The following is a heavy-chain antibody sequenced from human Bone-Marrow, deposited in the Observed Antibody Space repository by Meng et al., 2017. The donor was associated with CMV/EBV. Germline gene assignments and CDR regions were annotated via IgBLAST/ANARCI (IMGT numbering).Heavy chain of an antibody. D-gene: IGHD3-9*01. CDR2: IYYSGST. CDR3: ARGGGYYDILTGYYKDNWFDP. V-gene: IGHV4-30-4*08. Sequence: SETLSLTCTVSGGSISSSSYYWGWIRQPPGKGLEWIGYIYYSGSTYYNPSLKSRVTISVDTSKNQFSLKLSSVTAADTAVYYCARGGGYYDILTGYYKDNWFDPWGQGPLVTGSS. J-gene: IGHJ5*02. CDR1: GGSISSSSYY.